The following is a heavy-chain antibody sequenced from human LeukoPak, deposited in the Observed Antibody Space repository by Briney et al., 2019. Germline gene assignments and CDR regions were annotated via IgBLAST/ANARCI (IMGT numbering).Heavy chain of an antibody. CDR1: GGSISSYY. CDR3: ARLRGASDDYGNYYYSYMDV. Sequence: SETLSLTCTVSGGSISSYYWSWIRQPAGKGLEWIGRIFTSGSTNYNPSLKSRVTMSVDTSKNQFSLNLSSVTAADTAVYYCARLRGASDDYGNYYYSYMDVWGKGTTVTISS. CDR2: IFTSGST. D-gene: IGHD4-17*01. J-gene: IGHJ6*03. V-gene: IGHV4-4*07.